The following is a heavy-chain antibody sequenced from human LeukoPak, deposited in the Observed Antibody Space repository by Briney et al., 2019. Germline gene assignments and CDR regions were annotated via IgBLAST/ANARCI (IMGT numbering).Heavy chain of an antibody. J-gene: IGHJ5*02. Sequence: SVKGRFTISRDNAKNSLYLQMNSLRAEDTSVYYCARAMVRGAQTGAFDPWGQGTLVTVSS. D-gene: IGHD3-10*01. V-gene: IGHV3-11*06. CDR3: ARAMVRGAQTGAFDP.